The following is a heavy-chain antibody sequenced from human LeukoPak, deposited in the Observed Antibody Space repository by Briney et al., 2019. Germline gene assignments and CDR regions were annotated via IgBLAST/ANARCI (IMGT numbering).Heavy chain of an antibody. D-gene: IGHD4-17*01. CDR2: LKSDGSTA. Sequence: GGSLRLSCAASGFTFSSFDMHWVRQAPGKGLVWVSRLKSDGSTAMYADSVQGRFTISRDNARNTVHLLMSSLTVEDTGVYYCARGIYGDPVAFDSWGQGALVTVSS. CDR3: ARGIYGDPVAFDS. V-gene: IGHV3-74*03. J-gene: IGHJ4*02. CDR1: GFTFSSFD.